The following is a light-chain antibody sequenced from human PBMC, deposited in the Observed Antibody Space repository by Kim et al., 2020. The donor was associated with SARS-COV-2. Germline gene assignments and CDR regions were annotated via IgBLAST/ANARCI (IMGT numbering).Light chain of an antibody. CDR2: AAS. V-gene: IGKV1-6*01. CDR1: QGIRND. Sequence: SAAVGDRVTITWRASQGIRNDLGWYQQKPGKAPKLLIYAASSLQSGVPSRFSGSGSGTDFTLTISSLQPEDFATYYCLQDYNYPYSFGQGTKLEIK. J-gene: IGKJ2*03. CDR3: LQDYNYPYS.